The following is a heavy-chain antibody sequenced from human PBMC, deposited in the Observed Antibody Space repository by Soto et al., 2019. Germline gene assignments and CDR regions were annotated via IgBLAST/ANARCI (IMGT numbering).Heavy chain of an antibody. D-gene: IGHD2-2*01. CDR3: ARGWLVVPAPFDY. Sequence: QVQLVESGGGVVQPGRSLRLSCAASGFTFSSYGMHWVRQAPGKGLEWVAVIWYDGSNKYYADSVKGRFTISRDNSKNTLYRQMNSLRAEDTAVYYCARGWLVVPAPFDYWGQGTLVTVSS. J-gene: IGHJ4*02. CDR2: IWYDGSNK. CDR1: GFTFSSYG. V-gene: IGHV3-33*01.